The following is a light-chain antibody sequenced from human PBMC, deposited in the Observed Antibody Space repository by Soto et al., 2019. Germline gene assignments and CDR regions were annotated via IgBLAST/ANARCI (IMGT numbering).Light chain of an antibody. CDR1: SSDIGGGYD. V-gene: IGLV1-40*01. CDR2: ADN. J-gene: IGLJ2*01. CDR3: RSYDTSMSGVI. Sequence: QSVLTQTASVSGSLGQKITMSCTGSSSDIGGGYDVHWYQQLPGAAPRLLIYADNNRPSGVPDRFSASKSGTSASLPITGLQGEDEATYYCRSYDTSMSGVIFGAGTKLTVL.